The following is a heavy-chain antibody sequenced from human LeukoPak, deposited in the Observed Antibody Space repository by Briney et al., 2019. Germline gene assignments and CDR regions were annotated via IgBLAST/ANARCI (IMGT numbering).Heavy chain of an antibody. J-gene: IGHJ4*02. D-gene: IGHD5-12*01. CDR1: GGSISSISYY. CDR3: AIPREGLRNLRAFDY. Sequence: SETLSLTCTVPGGSISSISYYWGWIRQPPGRGLEWIGSMYHNGSTYYNPSLTSRVTISVDASKNQFSLKLSSVTAADTAVYYCAIPREGLRNLRAFDYWGQGTLVTVSS. CDR2: MYHNGST. V-gene: IGHV4-39*01.